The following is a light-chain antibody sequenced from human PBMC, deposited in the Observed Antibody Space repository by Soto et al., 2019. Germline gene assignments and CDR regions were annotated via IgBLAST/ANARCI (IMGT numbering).Light chain of an antibody. CDR2: DDT. CDR3: QVWDSNTDHQV. V-gene: IGLV3-21*02. J-gene: IGLJ2*01. Sequence: SYELTQPPSVSVAPGQTATVTCGGDNIGGKSVHWYQQRPGQAPVVVVYDDTDRPSGIPERFSGSNSGNTATLTISGVEAGDEADYYCQVWDSNTDHQVFGGGTKLTVL. CDR1: NIGGKS.